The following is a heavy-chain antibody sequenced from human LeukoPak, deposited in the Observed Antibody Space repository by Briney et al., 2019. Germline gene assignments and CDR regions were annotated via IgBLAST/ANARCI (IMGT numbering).Heavy chain of an antibody. CDR1: GGSISSYY. J-gene: IGHJ4*02. D-gene: IGHD3-10*01. V-gene: IGHV4-59*08. Sequence: SETLSLTCTVSGGSISSYYWSWIRQPPGKGLEWIGHIYYSGSTHYNPSLKSRVTISVDTSKNQFSLKLSSVTAADTAVYYCARHVGNSGSGSYLTYFDYWGQGTLVTVSS. CDR3: ARHVGNSGSGSYLTYFDY. CDR2: IYYSGST.